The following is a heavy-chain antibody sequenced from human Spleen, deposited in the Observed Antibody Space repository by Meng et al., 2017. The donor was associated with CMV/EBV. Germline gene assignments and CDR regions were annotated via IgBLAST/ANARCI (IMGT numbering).Heavy chain of an antibody. Sequence: SETLSLTCTVSGGSISSYYWSWIRQPPGKGLEWLGYIYYSGSTNYNPSLKSRVTISVYTSTNQFSLKLSSVTAADTAVYYCARGATQWYQLLYFSYLGQGTLVTVSS. CDR1: GGSISSYY. D-gene: IGHD2-2*02. CDR2: IYYSGST. CDR3: ARGATQWYQLLYFSY. V-gene: IGHV4-59*01. J-gene: IGHJ4*02.